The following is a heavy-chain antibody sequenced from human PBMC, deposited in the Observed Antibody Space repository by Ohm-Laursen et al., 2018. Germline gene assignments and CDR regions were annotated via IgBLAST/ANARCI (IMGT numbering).Heavy chain of an antibody. Sequence: SDTLSLTCTVSGGSISSYYWSWIRQPPGKGLEWIGYIYYSGSTNYNPSLKSRVTISVDTSKNQFSLKLSSVTAADTAVYYCARSSTGRSYYYYGMDVWGQGTTVTVSS. CDR1: GGSISSYY. V-gene: IGHV4-59*07. D-gene: IGHD4-11*01. CDR2: IYYSGST. J-gene: IGHJ6*02. CDR3: ARSSTGRSYYYYGMDV.